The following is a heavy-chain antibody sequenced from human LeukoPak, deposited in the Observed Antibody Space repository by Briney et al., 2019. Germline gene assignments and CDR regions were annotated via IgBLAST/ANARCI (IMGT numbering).Heavy chain of an antibody. CDR1: GGSISSGGYS. V-gene: IGHV4-30-2*01. J-gene: IGHJ4*02. Sequence: SQTLSLTCAVPGGSISSGGYSWSWIRQPPGKGLEWIGYIYHTGSPYYNPSLKSRVTISVDRSKNQFSLKLSSVTAVDTAVYYCAGDYGDDYFDYWGQGTLVTVSS. CDR3: AGDYGDDYFDY. D-gene: IGHD4-17*01. CDR2: IYHTGSP.